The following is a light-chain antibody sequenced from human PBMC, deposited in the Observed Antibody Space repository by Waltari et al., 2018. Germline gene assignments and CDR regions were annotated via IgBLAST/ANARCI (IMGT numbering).Light chain of an antibody. CDR3: QQSYITTYT. J-gene: IGKJ2*01. CDR1: QSISSS. V-gene: IGKV1-39*01. CDR2: VAS. Sequence: IQMTQSPSSLSASVGDRVTITCRASQSISSSLNWYQQIPGKAPTLLIYVASNLQSGVPSRFSGSGSGTDFSLTISSLQPEDFATYYCQQSYITTYTFGQGTKLEIK.